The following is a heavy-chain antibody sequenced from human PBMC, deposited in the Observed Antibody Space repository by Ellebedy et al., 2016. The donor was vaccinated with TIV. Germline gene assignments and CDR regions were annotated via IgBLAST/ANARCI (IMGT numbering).Heavy chain of an antibody. CDR2: ISSSSSFT. J-gene: IGHJ3*02. D-gene: IGHD1-14*01. Sequence: PGGSLRLSCAASGFTFSDYYMSWIRQAPGKGLEWVSYISSSSSFTNHADSVKGRFTISKDNAKNSLYLQMNSLRAEDTAVYYCARDRDANNRVDAFDIWGQGTMVTVSS. V-gene: IGHV3-11*06. CDR3: ARDRDANNRVDAFDI. CDR1: GFTFSDYY.